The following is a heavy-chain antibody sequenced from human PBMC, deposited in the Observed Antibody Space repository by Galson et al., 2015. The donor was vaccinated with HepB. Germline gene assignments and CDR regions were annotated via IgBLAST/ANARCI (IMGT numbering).Heavy chain of an antibody. V-gene: IGHV3-48*02. CDR2: ISSSSNTI. Sequence: SLRLSCAASGFTFSSYSMNWVRQAPGKGLEGVSYISSSSNTIYYADSVKGRFTISRDNAKNSLYLQMNSLRDEDTAVYYCARVHGGIALYYFDYWGQGTLVTVSS. CDR1: GFTFSSYS. D-gene: IGHD4-23*01. J-gene: IGHJ4*02. CDR3: ARVHGGIALYYFDY.